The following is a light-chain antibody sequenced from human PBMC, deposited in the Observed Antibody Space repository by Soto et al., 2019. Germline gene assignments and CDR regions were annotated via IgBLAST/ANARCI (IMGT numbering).Light chain of an antibody. Sequence: EIVMTQSPATLSVSPGERATRSCRASQSVSRNLAWYQQKPGQAPRLLIYGASARATVIPDRFSGSGSGTECTLTISRLQSEDFAVYYCQRYNNLITFGQGTRLEIK. J-gene: IGKJ5*01. CDR3: QRYNNLIT. CDR1: QSVSRN. CDR2: GAS. V-gene: IGKV3-15*01.